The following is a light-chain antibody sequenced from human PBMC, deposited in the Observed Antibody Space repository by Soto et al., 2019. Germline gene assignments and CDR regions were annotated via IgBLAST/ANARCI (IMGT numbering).Light chain of an antibody. CDR1: GNDIGNYNY. CDR2: DVT. J-gene: IGLJ2*01. CDR3: SSYTNYRTVI. V-gene: IGLV2-14*03. Sequence: QSVLTQPASVSGSPGQSIIVSCTGSGNDIGNYNYVSWYQQHPGEAPKLMIYDVTYRPSGISNRFSGSKSGNTASLTISGLQADDEAIYYCSSYTNYRTVIFGGGTQLTVL.